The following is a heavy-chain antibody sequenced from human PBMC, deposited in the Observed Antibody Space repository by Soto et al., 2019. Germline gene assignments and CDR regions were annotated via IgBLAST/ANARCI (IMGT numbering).Heavy chain of an antibody. CDR1: EGPFSSFA. Sequence: QVQLVQSGAEVKKPGSWLKFSGKVFEGPFSSFAISWGQQAPGQGLEWMGGIIPIFGTPNYAQKFQGRVTITADESTSTAYMELSSLRSEDTAVYYCASGQGPTLDYWGQGTLVTVSS. CDR3: ASGQGPTLDY. J-gene: IGHJ4*02. V-gene: IGHV1-69*12. CDR2: IIPIFGTP.